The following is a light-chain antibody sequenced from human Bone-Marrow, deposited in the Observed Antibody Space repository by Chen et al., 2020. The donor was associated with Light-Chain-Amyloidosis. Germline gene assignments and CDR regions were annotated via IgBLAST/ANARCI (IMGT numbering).Light chain of an antibody. CDR1: SSDVGGDNH. V-gene: IGLV2-14*01. J-gene: IGLJ1*01. Sequence: QSALTQPDSVSGSPGQSITISCTGTSSDVGGDNHVSWYQQHPDKAPKLMIYEVTNRPSWVPDRFSGSNSDNTASLTISGLQTEDEADYFCSSYTITNTLVFGSGTRVTVL. CDR3: SSYTITNTLV. CDR2: EVT.